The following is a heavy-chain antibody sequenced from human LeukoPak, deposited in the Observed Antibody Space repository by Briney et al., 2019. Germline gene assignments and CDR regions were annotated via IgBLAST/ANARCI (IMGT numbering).Heavy chain of an antibody. CDR3: VRLALYPGKFSFDY. V-gene: IGHV5-51*01. CDR2: IFPPDSNT. J-gene: IGHJ4*02. D-gene: IGHD2/OR15-2a*01. CDR1: GYTFTTFW. Sequence: GEPLKISCEASGYTFTTFWIAWVRQIPGKGLGWLGIIFPPDSNTKYSPSFQDLVTVSADKSINTAYLQWSSLKASDTAIYYCVRLALYPGKFSFDYWGQGTLVTVSS.